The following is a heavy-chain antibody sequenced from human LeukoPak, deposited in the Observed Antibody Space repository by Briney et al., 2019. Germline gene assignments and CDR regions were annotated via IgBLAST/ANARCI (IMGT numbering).Heavy chain of an antibody. V-gene: IGHV3-23*01. D-gene: IGHD4-17*01. J-gene: IGHJ4*02. CDR1: GFTFSNYA. CDR3: AKDPMTTVTTVPDY. Sequence: GGSLRLSCAASGFTFSNYAMSWVRQAPGKGLEWVSGISGSGGSTYYADSVKGRFTISRDNSKNTLYLQMNSLRAEDTAVYYCAKDPMTTVTTVPDYWGQGTLVTVSS. CDR2: ISGSGGST.